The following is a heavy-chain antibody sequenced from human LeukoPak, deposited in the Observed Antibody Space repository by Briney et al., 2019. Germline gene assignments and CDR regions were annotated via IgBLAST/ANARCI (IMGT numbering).Heavy chain of an antibody. D-gene: IGHD3-10*01. CDR1: GYTFTSYD. V-gene: IGHV1-8*01. Sequence: ASVKVSCKASGYTFTSYDINWERQATGQGLEWMGWMNPNSGNTGYAQKFQGRVTMTRNTSISTAYMELSSLRSEDTAVYYCARGYDYGSGTINWFDPWGQGTMVTVSS. J-gene: IGHJ5*02. CDR3: ARGYDYGSGTINWFDP. CDR2: MNPNSGNT.